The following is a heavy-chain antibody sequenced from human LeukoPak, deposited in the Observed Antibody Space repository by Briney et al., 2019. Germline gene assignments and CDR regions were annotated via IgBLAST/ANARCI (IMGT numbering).Heavy chain of an antibody. J-gene: IGHJ6*02. CDR1: GYTLRDYY. CDR2: LNPHSGGT. D-gene: IGHD2-15*01. CDR3: ARGLRIINGLDV. V-gene: IGHV1-2*02. Sequence: GASVKVSCKASGYTLRDYYIYWVRQAPGQGLEWLGWLNPHSGGTNYAQKFQGRVTLTSDTSISTAYMELSPLTSDDTAIYYCARGLRIINGLDVWGQGTTVIVSS.